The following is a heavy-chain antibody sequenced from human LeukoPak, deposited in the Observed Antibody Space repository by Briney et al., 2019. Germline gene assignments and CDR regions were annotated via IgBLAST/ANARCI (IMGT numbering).Heavy chain of an antibody. V-gene: IGHV1-69*01. Sequence: SVKISCKASGGTFSSYAISWVRQAPGQGLEWMGGIIPISGTANYAQKFQGRVTITADESTSTAYMELSSLRSEDTAVYYCAVEYSSSIGSYFDYWGQGTLVTVSS. CDR3: AVEYSSSIGSYFDY. CDR2: IIPISGTA. J-gene: IGHJ4*02. D-gene: IGHD6-6*01. CDR1: GGTFSSYA.